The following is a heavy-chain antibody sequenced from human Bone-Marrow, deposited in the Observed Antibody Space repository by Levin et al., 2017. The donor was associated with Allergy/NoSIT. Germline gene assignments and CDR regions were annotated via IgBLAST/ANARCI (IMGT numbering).Heavy chain of an antibody. V-gene: IGHV3-23*01. Sequence: GGSLRLSCAASGFSFSSYAMIWVRQAPGKGLEWVSGINGAGGGTYYADSVKGRFTISRDNSKNTLYLQMNSLRGEDTAVYYCAKENTRYYFGSGSYYSPPYYFDYWGQGTLVTVSS. D-gene: IGHD3-10*01. CDR3: AKENTRYYFGSGSYYSPPYYFDY. CDR2: INGAGGGT. J-gene: IGHJ4*02. CDR1: GFSFSSYA.